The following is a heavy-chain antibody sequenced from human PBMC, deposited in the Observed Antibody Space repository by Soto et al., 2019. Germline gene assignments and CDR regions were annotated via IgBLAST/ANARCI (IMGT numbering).Heavy chain of an antibody. CDR3: AYSTGWYRHDV. CDR2: IFHSGDT. CDR1: VDSISNSRW. Sequence: QVQLQESGPGLVKPSGTLSLTCAVSVDSISNSRWWTWVRQPPGKGLEWIGDIFHSGDTNYNPSPKRRVLISVDKSQNQCSLKVSSVTAADTAVYYCAYSTGWYRHDVWGQGTLVTVSS. J-gene: IGHJ3*01. D-gene: IGHD6-19*01. V-gene: IGHV4-4*02.